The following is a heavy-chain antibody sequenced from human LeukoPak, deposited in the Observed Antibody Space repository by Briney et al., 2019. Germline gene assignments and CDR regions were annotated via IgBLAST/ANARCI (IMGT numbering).Heavy chain of an antibody. CDR1: GFTFSYYW. Sequence: GGSLRLSYAASGFTFSYYWMHWVRQAPGEGLVWVSRINDDGRTTTYADSVKGRITISRDNAKNTLYLQMRSLRVEDTAVYYCARSGITMVGGASIGLLTFDIWGPGTMVTVSP. V-gene: IGHV3-74*03. CDR3: ARSGITMVGGASIGLLTFDI. CDR2: INDDGRTT. D-gene: IGHD3-10*01. J-gene: IGHJ3*02.